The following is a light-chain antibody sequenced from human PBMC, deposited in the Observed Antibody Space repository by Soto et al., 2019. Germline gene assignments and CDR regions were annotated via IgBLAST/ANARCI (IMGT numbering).Light chain of an antibody. CDR3: QQYNDWPPYT. V-gene: IGKV3-15*01. CDR2: GVS. CDR1: QSVGRN. Sequence: EIVMTQSPATLSVSPGEGATLSCRASQSVGRNLAWYQQKPGQAPRLLIYGVSTRATGIPARFSGSGSGSDFTLTISSLQSEDFGVYFCQQYNDWPPYTFGQVTKLEIK. J-gene: IGKJ2*01.